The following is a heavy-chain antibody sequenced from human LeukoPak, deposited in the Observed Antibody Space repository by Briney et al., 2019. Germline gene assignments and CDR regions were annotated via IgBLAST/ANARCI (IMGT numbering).Heavy chain of an antibody. CDR2: IIPIFGTA. J-gene: IGHJ4*02. V-gene: IGHV1-69*13. Sequence: SVKVSCKASGGTFISYAISWVRQAPGQGLEWMGGIIPIFGTANYAQKFQGRVTITADESTSTAYMELSSLRSEDTAVYYCARGNSGYDKEVFDYWGQGTLVTVSS. CDR1: GGTFISYA. D-gene: IGHD5-12*01. CDR3: ARGNSGYDKEVFDY.